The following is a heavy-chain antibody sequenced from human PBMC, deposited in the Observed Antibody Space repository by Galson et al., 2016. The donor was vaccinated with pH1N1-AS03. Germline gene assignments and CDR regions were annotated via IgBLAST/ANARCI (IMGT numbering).Heavy chain of an antibody. CDR2: IYPDDSDT. V-gene: IGHV5-51*01. Sequence: QSGAEVKKPGESLRISCAASGYSFSDHWIGWVRQMPGRGLEWVGLIYPDDSDTRYRPSFQGQVHISADKSTTPAYLQWTSLKAPYTAIYHSAILTIDILTGYYNFGDYWGQGTLVTGSS. CDR1: GYSFSDHW. J-gene: IGHJ4*02. D-gene: IGHD3-9*01. CDR3: AILTIDILTGYYNFGDY.